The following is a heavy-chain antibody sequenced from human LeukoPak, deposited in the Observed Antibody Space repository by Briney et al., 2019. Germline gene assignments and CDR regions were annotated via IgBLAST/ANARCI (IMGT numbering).Heavy chain of an antibody. CDR3: ARDLVVPAAISVGMDV. V-gene: IGHV3-66*01. J-gene: IGHJ6*02. D-gene: IGHD2-2*01. CDR1: GFTVSSNY. CDR2: IYRDGST. Sequence: GGSLRLSCAASGFTVSSNYMSWVRQAPGKGLEWVSVIYRDGSTYYADSVKGRFTISRDNAKNSLYLQMNSLRAEDTAVYYCARDLVVPAAISVGMDVWGQGTTVTVSS.